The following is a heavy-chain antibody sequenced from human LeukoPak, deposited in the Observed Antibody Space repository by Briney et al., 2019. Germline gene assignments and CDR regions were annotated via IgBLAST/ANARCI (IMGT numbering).Heavy chain of an antibody. CDR1: GYSFTSYW. J-gene: IGHJ3*02. CDR3: ARPYYYDSSHYYDAFDI. V-gene: IGHV5-51*01. Sequence: GEPLKISCKASGYSFTSYWIGWVRQIPAQGLAWMGIIYPGDSDTRSSPSFQGQVPIPAAKSLSTAYLQWSSLKPSDTAMYYCARPYYYDSSHYYDAFDIWGQGTMVTVSS. CDR2: IYPGDSDT. D-gene: IGHD3-22*01.